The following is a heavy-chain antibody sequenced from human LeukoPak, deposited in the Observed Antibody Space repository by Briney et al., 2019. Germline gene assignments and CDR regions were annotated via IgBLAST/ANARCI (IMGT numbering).Heavy chain of an antibody. Sequence: GGSLRLSCAASGFTVSSNYMSWVRQAPGKGLEWVSVIYSGGSTYYADSVKGRFTISRDNFKNTLYLQMNSLRAEDTAVYYCARDSHTVVTPVAGYWGQGTLVTVSS. CDR1: GFTVSSNY. V-gene: IGHV3-66*01. D-gene: IGHD4-23*01. J-gene: IGHJ4*02. CDR2: IYSGGST. CDR3: ARDSHTVVTPVAGY.